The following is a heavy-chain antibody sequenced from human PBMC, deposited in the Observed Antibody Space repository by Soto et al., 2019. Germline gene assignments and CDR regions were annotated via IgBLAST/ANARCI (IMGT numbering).Heavy chain of an antibody. D-gene: IGHD2-8*01. CDR1: GGSITSNSHY. Sequence: SETLSLTCIVSGGSITSNSHYGGWIRQPPGKGLESIGNIYYDGNTYYNPSLKSRVTISLDTSKNQLSLRLNSVTAADTAVYYCARSSIVPRLLMYPFDYWGQGTLVTVS. CDR3: ARSSIVPRLLMYPFDY. CDR2: IYYDGNT. J-gene: IGHJ4*02. V-gene: IGHV4-39*01.